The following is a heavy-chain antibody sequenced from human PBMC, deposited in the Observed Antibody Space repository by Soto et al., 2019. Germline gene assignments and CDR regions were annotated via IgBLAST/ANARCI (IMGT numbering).Heavy chain of an antibody. D-gene: IGHD1-26*01. CDR1: GGSVIVYY. CDR2: IYASGSP. J-gene: IGHJ4*02. CDR3: ARGVGSSPPQY. Sequence: PSETLSLTCTISGGSVIVYYWIFIRQSTGQGLEWIVYIYASGSPYYNPSLRSRVTISADTSKNQISLKLTSPTAADTAVYYCARGVGSSPPQYWGRGTLVTVSS. V-gene: IGHV4-59*02.